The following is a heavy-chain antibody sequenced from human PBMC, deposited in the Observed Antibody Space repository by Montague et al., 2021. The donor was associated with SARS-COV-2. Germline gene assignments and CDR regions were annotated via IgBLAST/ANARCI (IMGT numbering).Heavy chain of an antibody. CDR3: ARGIFTIPFIPEHYYMDV. CDR2: IYHSWST. D-gene: IGHD3-3*01. V-gene: IGHV4-59*01. J-gene: IGHJ6*03. CDR1: GGSISNNY. Sequence: SETLSLTCTVSGGSISNNYWSWIRQPPGKGLELIWNIYHSWSTNYNSSFTRRVTISVDTSKNQFSLKLSSVTAADTAVYYCARGIFTIPFIPEHYYMDVWGKGTTVTVSS.